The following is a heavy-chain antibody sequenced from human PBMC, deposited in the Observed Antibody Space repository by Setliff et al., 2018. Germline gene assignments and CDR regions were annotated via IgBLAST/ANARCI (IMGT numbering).Heavy chain of an antibody. CDR2: ISSSGSTI. V-gene: IGHV3-11*04. CDR1: GFTFSDYY. CDR3: AKGGAYYYDSSGYYD. J-gene: IGHJ4*02. Sequence: GGSLRLSCAASGFTFSDYYMSWIRQAPGKGPEWVSYISSSGSTIYYADSVKGRFTISRDNSKNTLYLQMNSLRAEDTAVYYCAKGGAYYYDSSGYYDWGQGTLVTVS. D-gene: IGHD3-22*01.